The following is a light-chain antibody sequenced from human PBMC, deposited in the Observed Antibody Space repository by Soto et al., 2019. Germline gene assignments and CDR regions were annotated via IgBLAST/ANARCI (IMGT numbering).Light chain of an antibody. CDR1: QSVSASY. V-gene: IGKV3-20*01. J-gene: IGKJ2*03. CDR3: QQYGNYMYS. Sequence: TVLTQSPGTLSLSPGEGATLSCRASQSVSASYLAWYQQKPGQAPRLLIYGTSSRATGIPDRFSGSGSGTDFTLTISRLEPEDFAVYYCQQYGNYMYSFGQGTKLEIK. CDR2: GTS.